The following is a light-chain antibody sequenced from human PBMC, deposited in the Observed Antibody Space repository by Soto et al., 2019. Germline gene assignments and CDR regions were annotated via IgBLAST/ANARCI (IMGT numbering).Light chain of an antibody. Sequence: QSALTQPRSVSGTPGQSVTISCTGTSSDVGGYDYVSWYQQHPGEAPKLIIYDVTERPSGVPDRFSGSKSGNKASLTISGLQAEDEADYHCCSYAGSYSLVIFGGGTKLTVL. CDR2: DVT. V-gene: IGLV2-11*01. CDR3: CSYAGSYSLVI. CDR1: SSDVGGYDY. J-gene: IGLJ2*01.